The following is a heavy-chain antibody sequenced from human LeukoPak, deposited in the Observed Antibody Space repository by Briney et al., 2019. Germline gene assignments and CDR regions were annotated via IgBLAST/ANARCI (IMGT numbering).Heavy chain of an antibody. CDR3: AKPTSRRLGGVFDY. Sequence: GRSLRLSCAASGFTFSSYGMHWVRQAPGKGLEWVAVISYDGSNKYYADSVKGRFTISRDNSKNTLYPQINSLRAEDTAVYYCAKPTSRRLGGVFDYWGQGTLVTVPS. CDR2: ISYDGSNK. V-gene: IGHV3-30*18. D-gene: IGHD3-10*01. CDR1: GFTFSSYG. J-gene: IGHJ4*02.